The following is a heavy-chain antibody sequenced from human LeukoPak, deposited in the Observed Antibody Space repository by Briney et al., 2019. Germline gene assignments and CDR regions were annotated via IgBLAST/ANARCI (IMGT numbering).Heavy chain of an antibody. CDR2: IWYDGSNK. Sequence: GGSLRLSCAASGFTFSSYGMHWVRQAPGKGLEWVAVIWYDGSNKYYADSVKGRFTISRDNSKNTLYLQMNSLRAEDTAVYYCARGGLGTDAFDIWGQGTMVTVSS. CDR1: GFTFSSYG. D-gene: IGHD7-27*01. CDR3: ARGGLGTDAFDI. J-gene: IGHJ3*02. V-gene: IGHV3-33*01.